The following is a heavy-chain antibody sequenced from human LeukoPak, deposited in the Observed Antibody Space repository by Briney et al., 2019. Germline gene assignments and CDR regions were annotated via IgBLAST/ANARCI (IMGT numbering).Heavy chain of an antibody. J-gene: IGHJ5*02. CDR1: GFTFSTYW. V-gene: IGHV3-74*01. CDR2: INGDGRTT. CDR3: TRRVDATRWYDP. Sequence: GGSLRLSCAASGFTFSTYWMHWVRQAPGEGLVWVSRINGDGRTTNYADSVKGRFTISRDNAKNTLYLQMNSLRAEDTAVYYCTRRVDATRWYDPWGQGTLVTVSS. D-gene: IGHD2-15*01.